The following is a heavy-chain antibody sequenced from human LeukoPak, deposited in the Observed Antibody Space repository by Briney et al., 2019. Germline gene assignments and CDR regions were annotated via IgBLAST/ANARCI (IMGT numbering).Heavy chain of an antibody. J-gene: IGHJ4*02. Sequence: GGSVRLSCSASGFTFSSYAIHWARQAPGKGLEYVSGISSNGGNTYNANSLKGRITISRDNSKNTVDLQMSSLRTEDTAVYYCVKRTGLYFDYWGKGTLDTVSS. CDR2: ISSNGGNT. V-gene: IGHV3-64D*09. CDR1: GFTFSSYA. D-gene: IGHD7-27*01. CDR3: VKRTGLYFDY.